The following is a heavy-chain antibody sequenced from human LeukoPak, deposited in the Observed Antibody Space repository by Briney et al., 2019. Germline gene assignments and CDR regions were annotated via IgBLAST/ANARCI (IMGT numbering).Heavy chain of an antibody. V-gene: IGHV5-51*01. J-gene: IGHJ3*02. Sequence: GESLKISCQGSGYSFTSYWIGWVRQTPGKGLEWMGIIYPGDSDTRYSPSFQGQVTISADKSISTAYLQWSSLKASDTAMYYCATYHYSNYGAYDAFDIWGQGTMVTVSS. D-gene: IGHD4-11*01. CDR3: ATYHYSNYGAYDAFDI. CDR1: GYSFTSYW. CDR2: IYPGDSDT.